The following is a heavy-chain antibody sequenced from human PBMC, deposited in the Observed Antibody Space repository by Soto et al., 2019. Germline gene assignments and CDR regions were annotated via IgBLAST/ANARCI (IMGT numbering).Heavy chain of an antibody. J-gene: IGHJ4*02. CDR1: GDSMSSGAYY. CDR3: ARDVVALDY. CDR2: IYHSGDT. Sequence: PSETLSLTCSVSGDSMSSGAYYWSWIRQHPGKGLEWIAYIYHSGDTHYNPSLRSRITISVDTSKNQFSLKLTSVTDADTAVYYCARDVVALDYWGQGTLVTVSS. D-gene: IGHD2-15*01. V-gene: IGHV4-31*03.